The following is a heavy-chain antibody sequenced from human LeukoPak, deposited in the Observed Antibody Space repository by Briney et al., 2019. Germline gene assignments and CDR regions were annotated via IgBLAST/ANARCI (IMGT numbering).Heavy chain of an antibody. CDR1: GYTFTGYY. V-gene: IGHV1-2*02. CDR2: INPNSGGT. Sequence: GASVKVSCKASGYTFTGYYMHWVRQAPGQGLEWMGWINPNSGGTNYARKFQGRVTMTRDTSISTAYMELSRLRSDDTAVYYCARKAARYYYYMDVWGKGTTVTVSS. CDR3: ARKAARYYYYMDV. D-gene: IGHD6-6*01. J-gene: IGHJ6*03.